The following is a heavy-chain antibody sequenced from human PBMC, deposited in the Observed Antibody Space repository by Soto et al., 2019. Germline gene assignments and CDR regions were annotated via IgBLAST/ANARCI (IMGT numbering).Heavy chain of an antibody. CDR1: GYTFTSYN. V-gene: IGHV1-46*01. Sequence: QVQLVQSGAEVKKPGASVKVSCKASGYTFTSYNIHWVRQAPGQGLEWVGMINPRGFFTTYAQKFRGRVTMTGDTSTGVVDMELTNLRSEDTAMYYCARAAGRFGELVWFDPWGQGTLVSVSS. CDR2: INPRGFFT. J-gene: IGHJ5*02. D-gene: IGHD3-10*01. CDR3: ARAAGRFGELVWFDP.